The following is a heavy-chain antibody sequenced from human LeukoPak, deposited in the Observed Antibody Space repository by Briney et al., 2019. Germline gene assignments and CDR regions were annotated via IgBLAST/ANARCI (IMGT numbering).Heavy chain of an antibody. CDR2: IHYSGST. CDR1: GGSISSYY. J-gene: IGHJ5*02. Sequence: SETLSLTCTVSGGSISSYYWSWIRQPPGKGLEWIGYIHYSGSTNYNPSLKSRVTISVDTSKNKSSLKLSSVTAADTAVYYCAKHLGPYSSGWYREFDPWGQGTLVTVSS. V-gene: IGHV4-59*08. D-gene: IGHD6-19*01. CDR3: AKHLGPYSSGWYREFDP.